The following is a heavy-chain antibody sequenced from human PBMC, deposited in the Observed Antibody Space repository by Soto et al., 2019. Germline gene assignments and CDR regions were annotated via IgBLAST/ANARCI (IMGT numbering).Heavy chain of an antibody. CDR3: ASYREIATIRKGVRDFDY. V-gene: IGHV1-18*04. D-gene: IGHD5-12*01. J-gene: IGHJ4*02. CDR1: GYTFTSYG. CDR2: ISAYNGNT. Sequence: ASVKVSCKASGYTFTSYGISWVRQAPGQGLEWMGWISAYNGNTNYAQKLQGRVTMTTDTSTSTAYMELRSLRSDDTAVYYCASYREIATIRKGVRDFDYWCQGTLVAIAS.